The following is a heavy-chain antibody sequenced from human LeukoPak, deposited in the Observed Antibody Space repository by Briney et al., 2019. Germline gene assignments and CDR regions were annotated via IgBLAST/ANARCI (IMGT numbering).Heavy chain of an antibody. V-gene: IGHV3-53*01. D-gene: IGHD2-8*01. CDR3: AKDPDCTSGICYTFFDY. CDR2: IYPGGDI. J-gene: IGHJ4*02. Sequence: GGSLRLSCAASEVTVTSNYLSWVRQAPGKGLQWVSVIYPGGDIYYSDSVKGRFIISRDNSKNTLYLQMNSLRAEDTAVYYCAKDPDCTSGICYTFFDYWGQGTLVTVSS. CDR1: EVTVTSNY.